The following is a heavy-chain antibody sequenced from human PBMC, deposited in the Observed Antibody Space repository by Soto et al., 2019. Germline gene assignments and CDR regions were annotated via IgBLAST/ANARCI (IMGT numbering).Heavy chain of an antibody. Sequence: QVQLVQSGAEVKKPGSSVKVSCKASGGTFSSYAISWVRQAPGQGLDWMGGIIPIFGTANYARKFQGRVTITADKSTSTAYMELSSLRSEDTAVYYCALGWGKWLRPDFDYWGQGPLFTVSS. D-gene: IGHD5-12*01. CDR2: IIPIFGTA. J-gene: IGHJ4*02. V-gene: IGHV1-69*06. CDR1: GGTFSSYA. CDR3: ALGWGKWLRPDFDY.